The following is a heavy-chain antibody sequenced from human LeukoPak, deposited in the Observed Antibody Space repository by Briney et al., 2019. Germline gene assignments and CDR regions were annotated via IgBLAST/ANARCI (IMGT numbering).Heavy chain of an antibody. CDR1: GFTFSSYS. V-gene: IGHV3-7*01. Sequence: GGSLRLSCAASGFTFSSYSMNWVRQAPGKGLECVAKMKQDGSEKDYVDSVKGRFTISRDNAKNSLNLQMSSLRVEDTAVYYCARGPSGYHNTGGQGTLVTVSS. J-gene: IGHJ4*02. CDR3: ARGPSGYHNT. CDR2: MKQDGSEK. D-gene: IGHD5-12*01.